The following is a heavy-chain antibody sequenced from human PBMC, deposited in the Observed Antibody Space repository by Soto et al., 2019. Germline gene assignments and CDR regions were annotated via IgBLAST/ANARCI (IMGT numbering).Heavy chain of an antibody. J-gene: IGHJ4*02. D-gene: IGHD6-19*01. V-gene: IGHV4-31*03. CDR1: GVSSSSGFYY. CDR3: ASKVSSGIDY. CDR2: IYYSGST. Sequence: SEPLSLTCPVAGVSSSSGFYYLRWIRQHPGKGLEWIGYIYYSGSTYYNPSLKSRVTISVDTSKNQFSLKLSSVTAADTAVYYCASKVSSGIDYWGQGTLVTVSS.